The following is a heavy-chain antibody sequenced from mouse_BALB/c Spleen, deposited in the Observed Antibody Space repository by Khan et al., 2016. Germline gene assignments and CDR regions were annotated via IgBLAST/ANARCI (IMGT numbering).Heavy chain of an antibody. V-gene: IGHV1-62-2*01. CDR2: FYPGSGSI. J-gene: IGHJ2*01. D-gene: IGHD2-4*01. CDR3: ARHEGRTMITTVYFDY. CDR1: GYTFTEYI. Sequence: QVQLKQSGAELVKPGASVKLSCKASGYTFTEYIIHWVKQRSGQGLEWIGWFYPGSGSIKYNEKFKDKATLTADNSSSTVYMELSRLTSEDSAVYFCARHEGRTMITTVYFDYWGQGTTLTVSS.